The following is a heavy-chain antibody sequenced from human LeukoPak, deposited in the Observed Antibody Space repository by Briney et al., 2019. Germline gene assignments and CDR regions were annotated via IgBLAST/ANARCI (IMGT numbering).Heavy chain of an antibody. D-gene: IGHD6-19*01. J-gene: IGHJ4*02. CDR1: GFTFSSYA. CDR3: AKDSASGWSNFDY. CDR2: ISGSXGTT. V-gene: IGHV3-23*01. Sequence: GGSLRLSCAASGFTFSSYAMSWVRQAPGKGLXXXSAISGSXGTTYYADSVKGRFTISRDNSKSTLYLQMNSLRAEDTAVYYCAKDSASGWSNFDYWGQGTLVTVSS.